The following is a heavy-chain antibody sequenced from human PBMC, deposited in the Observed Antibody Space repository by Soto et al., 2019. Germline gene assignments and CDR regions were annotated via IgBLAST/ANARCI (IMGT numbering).Heavy chain of an antibody. V-gene: IGHV4-31*03. CDR3: AGTGIAVATEVYYFDY. Sequence: LSPTCTVSGGSISSGGYYWSWIRQHPGKGLEWIGYIYYSGSTYYNPSLKSRVTISVDTSKNQFSLKLSSVTAADTAVYYCAGTGIAVATEVYYFDYWGQGTLVTVSS. J-gene: IGHJ4*02. CDR1: GGSISSGGYY. CDR2: IYYSGST. D-gene: IGHD6-19*01.